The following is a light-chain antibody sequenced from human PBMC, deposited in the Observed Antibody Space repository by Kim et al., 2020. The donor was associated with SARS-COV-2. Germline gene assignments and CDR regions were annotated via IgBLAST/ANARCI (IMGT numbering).Light chain of an antibody. CDR2: DAS. J-gene: IGKJ3*01. CDR1: QGVSTF. Sequence: EIVLTQSPATLSLSPGERATLSCRASQGVSTFLAWYQQEPGQAPRLLIHDASNRANGIPARFSGSGSGTDFTLSISSLEPGDFAVYYCQQRSSWPFTFGPGIKVDIK. CDR3: QQRSSWPFT. V-gene: IGKV3-11*01.